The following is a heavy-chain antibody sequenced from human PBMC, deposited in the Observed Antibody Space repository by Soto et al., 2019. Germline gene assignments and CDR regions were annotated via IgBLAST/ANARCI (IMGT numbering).Heavy chain of an antibody. CDR3: ARDHSHQNSWWFDP. Sequence: ASVKVSCKASGYTFTSYAMHWVRQAPGQRLEWMGWINAGNGNTKYSQKFQGTVTLTRDTSTSTFNMELSSLRSEDTAIYYCARDHSHQNSWWFDPWGQGTLVTVSS. CDR2: INAGNGNT. J-gene: IGHJ5*02. D-gene: IGHD2-2*01. V-gene: IGHV1-3*01. CDR1: GYTFTSYA.